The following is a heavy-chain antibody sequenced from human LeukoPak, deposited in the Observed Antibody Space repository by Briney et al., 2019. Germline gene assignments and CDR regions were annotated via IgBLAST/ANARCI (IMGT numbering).Heavy chain of an antibody. CDR2: IDPSDSYT. V-gene: IGHV5-10-1*01. CDR1: GYSFTSYW. Sequence: GASLQISCKGSGYSFTSYWISWVRQMPGKGLEWMGRIDPSDSYTNYSPSFQGHVTISADKSISTAYLQWSSLKASDTAMYYCARPQWLVRGDDAFDIWGQGTMVTVSS. J-gene: IGHJ3*02. D-gene: IGHD6-19*01. CDR3: ARPQWLVRGDDAFDI.